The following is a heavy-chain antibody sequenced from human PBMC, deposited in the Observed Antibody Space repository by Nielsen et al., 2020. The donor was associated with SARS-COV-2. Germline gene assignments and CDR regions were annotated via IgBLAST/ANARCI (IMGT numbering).Heavy chain of an antibody. D-gene: IGHD3-3*01. Sequence: ASVKVSCKASGYTFTSYAMHWVRQAPGQRLEWMGWINAGNGSTKYSQKFQGRVTITRDTSASTAYMELSSLRSEDTAVYYCARVALWYYDFWSGYWDYYYYYMDVWGKGTTVTVSS. CDR3: ARVALWYYDFWSGYWDYYYYYMDV. V-gene: IGHV1-3*01. J-gene: IGHJ6*03. CDR1: GYTFTSYA. CDR2: INAGNGST.